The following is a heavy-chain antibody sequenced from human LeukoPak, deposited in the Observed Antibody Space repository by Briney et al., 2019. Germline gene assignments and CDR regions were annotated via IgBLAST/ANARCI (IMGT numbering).Heavy chain of an antibody. J-gene: IGHJ4*02. Sequence: PGGSLRLSCATSGLTFRTTWMHWVRQAPGKGLMWVSRMNGEGTTIDYADSVKGRFTVSRDYAKNTLFLQMNILRTEDTALYFCATARNFRFEYWGQGSLVIVSA. D-gene: IGHD1-7*01. V-gene: IGHV3-74*01. CDR3: ATARNFRFEY. CDR2: MNGEGTTI. CDR1: GLTFRTTW.